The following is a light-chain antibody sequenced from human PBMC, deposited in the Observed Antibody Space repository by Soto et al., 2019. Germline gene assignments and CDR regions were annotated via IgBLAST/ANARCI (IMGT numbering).Light chain of an antibody. CDR3: SSYAGSDNVL. CDR1: SSDVGGYNY. V-gene: IGLV2-8*01. J-gene: IGLJ2*01. CDR2: EVT. Sequence: QSALTQPPSASGSPGQSVTISCTGISSDVGGYNYVSWYQQHPGKAPKLMIYEVTKRPSGVPDRFSDSRSGDTASLTVSGLQAEDEADYYCSSYAGSDNVLFGGGTKVTVL.